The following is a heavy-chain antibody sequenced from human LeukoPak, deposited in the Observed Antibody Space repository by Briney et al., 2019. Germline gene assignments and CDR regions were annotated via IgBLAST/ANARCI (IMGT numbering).Heavy chain of an antibody. V-gene: IGHV4-39*01. CDR3: ARGPPVGPYSSSWYQYYYYYMDV. CDR2: IYYSGST. D-gene: IGHD6-13*01. Sequence: PSETLSLTCTVSGGSISSSSYYWGWIRQPPGKGLEWIGSIYYSGSTYYNPSLKSRVTISVDTSKNQFSLKLSSVTAADTAVYYCARGPPVGPYSSSWYQYYYYYMDVWGKGTTVTVSS. J-gene: IGHJ6*03. CDR1: GGSISSSSYY.